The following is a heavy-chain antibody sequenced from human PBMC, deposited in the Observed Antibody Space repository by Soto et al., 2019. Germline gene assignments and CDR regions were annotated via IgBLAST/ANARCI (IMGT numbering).Heavy chain of an antibody. CDR1: GGSISTITYY. J-gene: IGHJ4*02. D-gene: IGHD3-10*01. CDR2: IYYSGST. CDR3: ARHLYNYGSGSYFDY. Sequence: SEPLSLTCTVSGGSISTITYYWGWIRQPPGKGLEWIGTIYYSGSTYYTPSLKSRVTISVDTSTNQFSLKLNDVTAADTAVYYCARHLYNYGSGSYFDYWGQGTPVTVSS. V-gene: IGHV4-39*01.